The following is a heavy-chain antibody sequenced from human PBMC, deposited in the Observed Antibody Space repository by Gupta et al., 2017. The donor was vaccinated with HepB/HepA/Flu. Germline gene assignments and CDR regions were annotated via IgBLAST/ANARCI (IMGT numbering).Heavy chain of an antibody. CDR2: VSSSGDDT. D-gene: IGHD6-13*01. Sequence: EVHLLESGGGLVQLGGSLRLSCAASGFTLSTYAMTWVRQVPGKGLEWVSSVSSSGDDTYYRDAGKGRFTMSRDNSKDKLYMEINSLRGEDTAVYFCAKDGYSGSWYDIDYWGQETLVTVSS. CDR3: AKDGYSGSWYDIDY. CDR1: GFTLSTYA. V-gene: IGHV3-23*01. J-gene: IGHJ4*02.